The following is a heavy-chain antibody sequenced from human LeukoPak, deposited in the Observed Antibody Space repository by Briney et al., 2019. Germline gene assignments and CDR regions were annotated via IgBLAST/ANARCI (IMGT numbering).Heavy chain of an antibody. D-gene: IGHD6-13*01. J-gene: IGHJ5*02. Sequence: PSETLSLTCTVSGGSISSYYWSWIRQPPGKGLEWIGYIYYGGSTNYNPSLKSRVTISVDTSKNQFSLKLSSVTAADTAVYYCARDGRGSSSWYFDPWGQGTLVTVSS. V-gene: IGHV4-59*01. CDR1: GGSISSYY. CDR2: IYYGGST. CDR3: ARDGRGSSSWYFDP.